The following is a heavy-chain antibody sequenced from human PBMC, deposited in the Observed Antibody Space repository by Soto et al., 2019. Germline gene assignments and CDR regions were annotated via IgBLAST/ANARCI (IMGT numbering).Heavy chain of an antibody. V-gene: IGHV5-10-1*01. Sequence: XESLTNSLKSAGYSYTSYWISLVRQMPGKGLEWMGRIDPSDSYTNYSPSFQGHVTISADKSISTAYLQWSSLKASDTAMYYCARHPRGDIVVVPAALHFDYWGQGTLVTVSS. CDR2: IDPSDSYT. CDR1: GYSYTSYW. D-gene: IGHD2-2*01. J-gene: IGHJ4*02. CDR3: ARHPRGDIVVVPAALHFDY.